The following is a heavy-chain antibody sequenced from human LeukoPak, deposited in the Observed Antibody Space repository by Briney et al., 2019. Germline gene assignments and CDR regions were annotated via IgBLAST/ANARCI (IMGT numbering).Heavy chain of an antibody. J-gene: IGHJ6*03. CDR1: GYTFTSYG. CDR2: ISAYNGNT. CDR3: ASTGKDYYYYYYMDV. V-gene: IGHV1-18*01. Sequence: ASVKVSCKASGYTFTSYGISWVRHAPGQGLEWMGWISAYNGNTNYAQKLQGRVTMTTDTSTSTAYMELRSLRSDDTAVYYCASTGKDYYYYYYMDVWGKGTTVTVSS.